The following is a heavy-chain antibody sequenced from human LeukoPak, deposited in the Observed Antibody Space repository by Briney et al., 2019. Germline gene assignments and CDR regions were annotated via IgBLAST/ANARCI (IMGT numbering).Heavy chain of an antibody. CDR3: AREGLRFLEWFSRNNWFAP. V-gene: IGHV1-46*01. J-gene: IGHJ5*02. D-gene: IGHD3-3*01. Sequence: ASVKVSCKASGYTFTSYYMHWVRQALGQGLEWMGIINPSGGSTSYAQKFQGRVTMTRDTSTSTVYMELSSLRSEDTAVYYCAREGLRFLEWFSRNNWFAPWGQGTLVTVSS. CDR1: GYTFTSYY. CDR2: INPSGGST.